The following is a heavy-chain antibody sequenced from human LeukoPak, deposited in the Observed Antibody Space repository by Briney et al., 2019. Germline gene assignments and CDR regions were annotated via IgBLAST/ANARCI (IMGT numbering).Heavy chain of an antibody. J-gene: IGHJ5*02. CDR2: INPNSGGT. V-gene: IGHV1-2*05. CDR1: GYTFTGYY. Sequence: ASMKVSCKASGYTFTGYYMHWVRLAPGQGREWMGRINPNSGGTNYAQKFEGRVTMTRDTSISTAYMELSRLRADDTDVYYCARTYYYDSSGYYYVRTQNGGGFDPWGQGTLVTVSS. D-gene: IGHD3-22*01. CDR3: ARTYYYDSSGYYYVRTQNGGGFDP.